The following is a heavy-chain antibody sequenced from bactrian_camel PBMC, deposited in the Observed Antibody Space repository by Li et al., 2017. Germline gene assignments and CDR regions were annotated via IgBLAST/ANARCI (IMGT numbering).Heavy chain of an antibody. CDR2: IDDLSAT. D-gene: IGHD8*01. CDR3: AYNASRFWACAAGADKWSL. J-gene: IGHJ4*01. Sequence: DVQLVESGGGSVQAGGSLRLSCAASGYTRCMGWFRQAPGKEREVVASIDDLSATTYADSVKGRFTISEDEPKNILYLEMNDLKVEDTAMYYCAYNASRFWACAAGADKWSLWGQGTQVTVST. V-gene: IGHV3S67*01. CDR1: GYTRC.